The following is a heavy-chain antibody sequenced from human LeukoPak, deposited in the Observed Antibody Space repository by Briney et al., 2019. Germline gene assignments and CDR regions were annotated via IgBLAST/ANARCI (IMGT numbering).Heavy chain of an antibody. Sequence: PSETLSLTCAVYGGSFSGYYWSWIRQPPGKGLEWIGEINHSGSTNYNPSLKSRVTISVDTSKNQFSLKLSSVTAADTAVYYRARGSRSTSWPRFDPWGQGTLVTVSS. CDR3: ARGSRSTSWPRFDP. CDR1: GGSFSGYY. CDR2: INHSGST. D-gene: IGHD2-2*01. J-gene: IGHJ5*02. V-gene: IGHV4-34*01.